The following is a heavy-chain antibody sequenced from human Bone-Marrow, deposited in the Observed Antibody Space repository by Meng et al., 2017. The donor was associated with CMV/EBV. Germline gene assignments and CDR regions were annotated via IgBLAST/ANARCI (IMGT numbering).Heavy chain of an antibody. D-gene: IGHD2-2*01. J-gene: IGHJ5*02. CDR2: IIPILGIA. V-gene: IGHV1-69*04. CDR3: AREGHLVVPAAVWFDP. Sequence: KISCAASGVTFSNYVMHWVRQAPGKGLEWLGRIIPILGIANYAQKFQGRVTITADKSTSTAYMELSSLRSEDTAVYYCAREGHLVVPAAVWFDPWGQGTLVTVSS. CDR1: GVTFSNYV.